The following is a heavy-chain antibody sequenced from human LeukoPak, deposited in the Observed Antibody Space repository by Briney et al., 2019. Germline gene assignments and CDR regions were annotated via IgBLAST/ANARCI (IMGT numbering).Heavy chain of an antibody. CDR3: AGEDCGGDCYAFDI. D-gene: IGHD2-21*02. V-gene: IGHV3-30-3*01. Sequence: GGSLRLSCAGTGFTFSSDAMHWVRQAPGKGLEWVAVISYDGSNKYYADSVKGRFIISRDNSKNTLYLQMNSLRAEDTAVYYCAGEDCGGDCYAFDIWGQGTMVTVSS. CDR2: ISYDGSNK. J-gene: IGHJ3*02. CDR1: GFTFSSDA.